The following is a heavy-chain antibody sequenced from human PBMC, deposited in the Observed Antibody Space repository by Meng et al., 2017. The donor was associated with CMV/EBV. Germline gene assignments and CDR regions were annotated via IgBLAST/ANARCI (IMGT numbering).Heavy chain of an antibody. CDR2: INWNGGST. CDR1: GLPLEDYG. Sequence: FGLPLEDYGMCWVRQAPGKGLEWVSGINWNGGSTGYADSVKGRFTISRDNAKNSLYLQMNSLRAEDTALYHCARGSSGSYVRGWFDPWGQGTLVTV. V-gene: IGHV3-20*01. CDR3: ARGSSGSYVRGWFDP. D-gene: IGHD1-26*01. J-gene: IGHJ5*02.